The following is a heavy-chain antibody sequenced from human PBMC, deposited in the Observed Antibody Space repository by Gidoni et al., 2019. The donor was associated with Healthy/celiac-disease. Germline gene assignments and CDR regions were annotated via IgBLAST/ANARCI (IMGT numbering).Heavy chain of an antibody. CDR3: ARVRVLGSGSYMQGPFDY. CDR1: GGSISSGGYS. D-gene: IGHD3-10*01. V-gene: IGHV4-30-2*01. Sequence: QLQLQESGSGLVKPSQTLSLTCAVSGGSISSGGYSWSWIRQPPGKGLEWIGYIYHSGSTYYNPSLKSRVTISVDRSKNQFSLKLSSVTAADTAVYYCARVRVLGSGSYMQGPFDYWGQGTLVTVSS. J-gene: IGHJ4*02. CDR2: IYHSGST.